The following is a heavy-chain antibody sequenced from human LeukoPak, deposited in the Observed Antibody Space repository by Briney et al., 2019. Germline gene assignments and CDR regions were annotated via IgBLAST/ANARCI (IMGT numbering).Heavy chain of an antibody. CDR2: INPNSGGT. CDR1: GYTFTGYY. CDR3: ARLLYCTNGVCAPMDY. D-gene: IGHD2-8*01. V-gene: IGHV1-2*02. J-gene: IGHJ4*02. Sequence: ASVKVSCKASGYTFTGYYMHWVRQAPGQGLEWMGWINPNSGGTNYAQKFQGRVTMTRDTSISTAYMELSRLRSDDTAVYYCARLLYCTNGVCAPMDYWGQGTLVTVSS.